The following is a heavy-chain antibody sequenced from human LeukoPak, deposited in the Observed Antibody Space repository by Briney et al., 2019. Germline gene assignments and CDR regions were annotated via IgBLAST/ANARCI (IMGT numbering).Heavy chain of an antibody. V-gene: IGHV3-33*01. CDR2: IWYDGSNK. CDR1: GFTFSSYG. D-gene: IGHD5-18*01. J-gene: IGHJ4*02. CDR3: ARDEHQGDSYGKFDY. Sequence: PGGSLRLSCAASGFTFSSYGMHWVRQAPGKGLEWVAVIWYDGSNKNYADSVKGRFTISRDNSKNTLYLQMNSLRAEDTAVYYCARDEHQGDSYGKFDYWGQGTLVTVSS.